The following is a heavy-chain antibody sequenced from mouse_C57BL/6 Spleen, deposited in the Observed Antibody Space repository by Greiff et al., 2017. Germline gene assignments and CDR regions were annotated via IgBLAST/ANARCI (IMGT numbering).Heavy chain of an antibody. V-gene: IGHV1-61*01. CDR2: IYPSDSET. Sequence: QVQLQQPGAELVRPGSSVKLSCKASGYTFTSYWMDWVKQRPGQGLEWIGNIYPSDSETHYNQKFKDKATLTVDKSSSTAYMQLSSLTSEDSAVYYCARGAPWYAYWGQGTLVTVSA. J-gene: IGHJ3*01. CDR3: ARGAPWYAY. CDR1: GYTFTSYW.